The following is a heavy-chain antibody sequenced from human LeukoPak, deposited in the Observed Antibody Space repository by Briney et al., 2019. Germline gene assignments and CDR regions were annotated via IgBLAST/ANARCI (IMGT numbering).Heavy chain of an antibody. CDR3: ATRGDHSDTSGNSYDALDI. CDR1: GGSFSAFF. Sequence: PSETLSLTCAVSGGSFSAFFWRWIRQPPGKGLEWIGDVGHSGSADYNPSLKSRVTVSADPSKTQFSLKLTSVTAADTAVYYCATRGDHSDTSGNSYDALDIWGQRTMVTVSS. J-gene: IGHJ3*02. CDR2: VGHSGSA. V-gene: IGHV4-34*01. D-gene: IGHD3-22*01.